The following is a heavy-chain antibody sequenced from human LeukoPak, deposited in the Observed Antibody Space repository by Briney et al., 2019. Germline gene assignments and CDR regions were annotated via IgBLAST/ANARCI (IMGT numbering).Heavy chain of an antibody. D-gene: IGHD3/OR15-3a*01. CDR1: GFIFSKYD. J-gene: IGHJ6*02. CDR3: ARILHGILDGMDV. CDR2: IGDGGDT. V-gene: IGHV3-13*01. Sequence: GGSLRLSCAASGFIFSKYDMHWVRQPPGKGQEWVSVIGDGGDTFYSGSVRGRFTIFRENAKNSLYLQMNSLGAGDTAVYYCARILHGILDGMDVWGQGTTVTVSS.